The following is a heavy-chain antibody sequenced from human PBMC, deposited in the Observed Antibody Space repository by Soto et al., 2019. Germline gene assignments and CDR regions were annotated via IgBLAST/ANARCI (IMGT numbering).Heavy chain of an antibody. J-gene: IGHJ4*02. CDR2: ISYDGSNK. V-gene: IGHV3-30*18. CDR1: GFTFSSYG. D-gene: IGHD5-12*01. Sequence: PGGSLRLSCAASGFTFSSYGMHWVRQAPGKGLEWVAVISYDGSNKYYADSVKGRFTISRDNSKNTLYLQMNSLRAEDTAVYYCAKSGYSGYDLDYFDYWGQGTLVTVSS. CDR3: AKSGYSGYDLDYFDY.